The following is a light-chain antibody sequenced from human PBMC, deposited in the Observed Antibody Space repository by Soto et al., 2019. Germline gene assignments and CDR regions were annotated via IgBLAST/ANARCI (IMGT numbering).Light chain of an antibody. J-gene: IGLJ2*01. V-gene: IGLV2-11*01. Sequence: QSALTQPRSVSGSPGQSVTISCTGTSSDVGNYHYVSWYQQHPVKAPKLIIYDVTKRPSGVPDRFSGSKSGNTASLTISGLQAEDEADYYCCSYAGSYIHVVFGGGTKLTVL. CDR1: SSDVGNYHY. CDR3: CSYAGSYIHVV. CDR2: DVT.